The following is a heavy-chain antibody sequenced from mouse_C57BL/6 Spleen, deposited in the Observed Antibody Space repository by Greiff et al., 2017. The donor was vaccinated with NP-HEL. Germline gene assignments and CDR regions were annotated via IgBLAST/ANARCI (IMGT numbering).Heavy chain of an antibody. J-gene: IGHJ1*03. CDR2: IRNKANGYTT. CDR3: ARYNDSSSYFDV. V-gene: IGHV7-3*01. D-gene: IGHD1-1*01. CDR1: GFTFTDYY. Sequence: EVMLVESGGGLVQPGGSLSLSCAASGFTFTDYYMSWVRQPPGKALEWLGFIRNKANGYTTEYSASVKGRFTISRDNSQSILYLQMNAMRAEDRATYYCARYNDSSSYFDVWGTGTTVTVSS.